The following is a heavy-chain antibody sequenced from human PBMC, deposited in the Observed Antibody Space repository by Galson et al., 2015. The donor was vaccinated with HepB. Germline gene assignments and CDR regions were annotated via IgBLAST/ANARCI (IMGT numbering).Heavy chain of an antibody. CDR3: ARGRGQWLENWFDP. D-gene: IGHD6-19*01. Sequence: SLRLSCAASGFTFSTYGMHWVRQAPGKGLEWVAAIWYDGSNKNYADSVKGRFTISRDNSKKTLYLQMNSLRAEDTAVYYCARGRGQWLENWFDPWGQGTLVTVSS. CDR1: GFTFSTYG. CDR2: IWYDGSNK. V-gene: IGHV3-33*01. J-gene: IGHJ5*02.